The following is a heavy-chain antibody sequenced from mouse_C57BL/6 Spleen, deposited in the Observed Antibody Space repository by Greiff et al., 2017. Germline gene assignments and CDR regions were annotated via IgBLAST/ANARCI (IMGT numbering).Heavy chain of an antibody. J-gene: IGHJ1*03. D-gene: IGHD1-1*01. V-gene: IGHV1-82*01. Sequence: VQLQQSGPELVKPGASVKISCKASGYAFSSSWMNWVKQRPGKGLEWIGRIYPGDGDTYYNGKFKGKATLTADKSSSTAYMQLSSLASEDSAVYGCARRYCGSSPSVWGTGTTVTVAS. CDR1: GYAFSSSW. CDR2: IYPGDGDT. CDR3: ARRYCGSSPSV.